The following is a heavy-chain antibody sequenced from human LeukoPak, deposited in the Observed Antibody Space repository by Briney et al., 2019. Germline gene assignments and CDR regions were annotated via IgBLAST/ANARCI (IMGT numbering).Heavy chain of an antibody. J-gene: IGHJ5*02. CDR2: INSDGTST. V-gene: IGHV3-74*01. Sequence: GGSLRLSCAASGFTFSNYWMNWVRQAPGKGLMWVSRINSDGTSTNYADSVRGRFTISRDNVKNTLYLQMNSLRAEDTAVYYCVSRDWFDPWGLGTLVTVSS. CDR1: GFTFSNYW. CDR3: VSRDWFDP.